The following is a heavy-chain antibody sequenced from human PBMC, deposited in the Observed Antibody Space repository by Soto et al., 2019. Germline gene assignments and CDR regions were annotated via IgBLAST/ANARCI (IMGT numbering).Heavy chain of an antibody. CDR3: ARFEY. CDR1: GLTVSSHA. J-gene: IGHJ4*02. CDR2: IYGNGNT. V-gene: IGHV3-53*02. Sequence: EVQLVETGGGVIQPGGSLRLSCAASGLTVSSHAMTWIRQAPGKGLEWVSIIYGNGNTYYAESVRGRLTISRDNSKNTLYLQMNSLRAEDTAVCYCARFEYWGQGTLVTVSS.